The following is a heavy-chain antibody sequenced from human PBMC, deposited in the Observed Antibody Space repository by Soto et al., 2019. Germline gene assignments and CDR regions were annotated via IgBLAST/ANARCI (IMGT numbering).Heavy chain of an antibody. Sequence: SETLSLTCTVSGGSVSSGSYYWSWIRQPPGKGLEWIGYIYYSGSTNYNPSLKSRVTISVDTSKNQFSLKLSSVTAADTAVYYCARHGAIYSNSWYDFDYWGQGTLVTVSS. D-gene: IGHD5-18*01. CDR3: ARHGAIYSNSWYDFDY. V-gene: IGHV4-61*01. J-gene: IGHJ4*02. CDR2: IYYSGST. CDR1: GGSVSSGSYY.